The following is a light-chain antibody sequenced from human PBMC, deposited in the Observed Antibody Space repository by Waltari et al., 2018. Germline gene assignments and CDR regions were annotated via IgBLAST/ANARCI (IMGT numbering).Light chain of an antibody. Sequence: QSVLTQPPSVSAAPGQRVTISRSEGSSNIGNNYVYWYRQFPGTSPKLLIYENSERPSGIPGRFSGSKSGTSATLDITGLQAGDEADYYCGTWDSSLSGAVFGGGTHLTVL. CDR3: GTWDSSLSGAV. J-gene: IGLJ7*01. V-gene: IGLV1-51*02. CDR2: ENS. CDR1: SSNIGNNY.